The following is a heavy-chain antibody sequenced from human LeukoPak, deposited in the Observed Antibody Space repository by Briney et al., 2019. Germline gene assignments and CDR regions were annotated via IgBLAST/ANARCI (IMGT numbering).Heavy chain of an antibody. CDR2: FDPEDGET. J-gene: IGHJ6*02. D-gene: IGHD2-15*01. Sequence: ASVKVSCKVSGYTLTELSMHWVRQAPGKGLEWMGGFDPEDGETIYAQKFQGRVTMTEDTSTDTAYMELSSLRSEDTAVYYCVVGGNYYYYYGMDVWGQGTTVTVSS. V-gene: IGHV1-24*01. CDR1: GYTLTELS. CDR3: VVGGNYYYYYGMDV.